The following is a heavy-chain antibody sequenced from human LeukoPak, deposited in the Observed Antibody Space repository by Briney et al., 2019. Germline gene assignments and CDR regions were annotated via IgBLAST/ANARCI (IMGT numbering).Heavy chain of an antibody. V-gene: IGHV3-21*01. CDR3: ARRTYCSSTSCPVRAFDI. CDR1: GFTFSSYS. D-gene: IGHD2-2*01. CDR2: ISSSSSYI. J-gene: IGHJ3*02. Sequence: GGSLRLSCAASGFTFSSYSMNWVREAPGKGLEWVSSISSSSSYIYYADSVKGRFTISRDNAKNSLYLQMNSLRAEDTAVYYCARRTYCSSTSCPVRAFDIWGQGTMVTVSS.